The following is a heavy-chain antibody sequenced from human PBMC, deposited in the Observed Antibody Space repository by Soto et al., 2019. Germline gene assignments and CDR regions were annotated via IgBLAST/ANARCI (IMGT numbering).Heavy chain of an antibody. Sequence: EVQLLESGGGLVHPGGSLRLSCAVSGFTFSSYAMNWVRQAPGKGLEWVSAISGSGSSTYYADSVKGRFTISRDNSNTPLYLQMNSLRADDTAVYYCAKGRGLGTSVRAATPSDYWGQGTLVTVSS. J-gene: IGHJ4*02. V-gene: IGHV3-23*01. CDR1: GFTFSSYA. D-gene: IGHD2-2*01. CDR2: ISGSGSST. CDR3: AKGRGLGTSVRAATPSDY.